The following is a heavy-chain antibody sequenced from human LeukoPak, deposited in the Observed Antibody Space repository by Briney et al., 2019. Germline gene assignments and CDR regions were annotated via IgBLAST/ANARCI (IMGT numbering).Heavy chain of an antibody. Sequence: GGSLRLSCAASGFTFSSYAMSCVRQAPGKGLEWVSAISGSGGNTYYADSVKGRFTISRDNSKNTLYLQMNSLRAEDTAVYYCAKPYDSSGYYGAQYYYYYGMDVWGQGTTVTVSS. J-gene: IGHJ6*02. CDR3: AKPYDSSGYYGAQYYYYYGMDV. D-gene: IGHD3-22*01. V-gene: IGHV3-23*01. CDR2: ISGSGGNT. CDR1: GFTFSSYA.